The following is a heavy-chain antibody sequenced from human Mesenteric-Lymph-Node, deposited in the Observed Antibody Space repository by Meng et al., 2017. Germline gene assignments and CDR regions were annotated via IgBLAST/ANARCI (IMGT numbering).Heavy chain of an antibody. Sequence: QRWVAELLKPSETLSLTCAVYVVSCIGYYWSWIPQPPGRGLEWIGEINHSGSTNYNPSLKSRVTISVDTSKNQFSLKLSSVTAADTAVYYCARRYGASAYNWFDPWGQGTLVTVSS. CDR3: ARRYGASAYNWFDP. D-gene: IGHD4-17*01. J-gene: IGHJ5*02. CDR2: INHSGST. CDR1: VVSCIGYY. V-gene: IGHV4-34*01.